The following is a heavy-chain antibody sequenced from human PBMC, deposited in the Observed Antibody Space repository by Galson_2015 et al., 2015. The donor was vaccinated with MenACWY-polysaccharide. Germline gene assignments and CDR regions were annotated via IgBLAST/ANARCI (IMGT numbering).Heavy chain of an antibody. CDR3: ARGGKYYYDSSGYLNWFDP. V-gene: IGHV1-8*01. CDR2: MNPNSGNT. Sequence: SVKVSCKASGSSFSSYDINWVRQTTGQGLEWMGWMNPNSGNTGYAQKFQGRVTMTRNTSISIAHMELSSLRSEDTAVYYCARGGKYYYDSSGYLNWFDPWGQGTLVTVSS. J-gene: IGHJ5*02. D-gene: IGHD3-22*01. CDR1: GSSFSSYD.